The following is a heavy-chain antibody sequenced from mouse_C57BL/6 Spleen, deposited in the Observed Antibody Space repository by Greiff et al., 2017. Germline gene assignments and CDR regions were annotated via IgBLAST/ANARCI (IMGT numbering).Heavy chain of an antibody. CDR3: ARDKENMARGYYVYFDY. CDR2: ISDGGSYT. V-gene: IGHV5-4*01. CDR1: GFTFSSYA. D-gene: IGHD2-3*01. J-gene: IGHJ2*01. Sequence: EVQRVESGGGLVKPGGSLKLSCAASGFTFSSYAMSWVRQTPEKRLEWVATISDGGSYTYYPDNVKGRFTISRDNAKNNLYLQMSHLKSEDTAMYYCARDKENMARGYYVYFDYWGQGTTLTVSS.